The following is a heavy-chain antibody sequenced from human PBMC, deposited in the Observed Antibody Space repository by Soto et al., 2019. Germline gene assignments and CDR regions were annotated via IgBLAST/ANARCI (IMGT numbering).Heavy chain of an antibody. D-gene: IGHD6-13*01. J-gene: IGHJ5*02. Sequence: SRTPSLSCAISVDRVSSNSAAWKWIRQSATRGREWLGRTYYRSKWYNDYAVSVKSRVTINPDTSKNQFSLQLNSVTPEDTAVYYCARDRQQPISEDWFDPWGQGTLVTVSS. CDR3: ARDRQQPISEDWFDP. V-gene: IGHV6-1*01. CDR1: VDRVSSNSAA. CDR2: TYYRSKWYN.